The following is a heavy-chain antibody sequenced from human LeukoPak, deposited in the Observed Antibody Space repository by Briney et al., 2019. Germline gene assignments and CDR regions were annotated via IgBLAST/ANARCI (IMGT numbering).Heavy chain of an antibody. CDR1: GVTFRNHA. D-gene: IGHD1-7*01. CDR3: VIMEIRDTGFHNGMDA. Sequence: SVKVSCKASGVTFRNHAISWVRQAPGHGLEWMGRIIAILDVEDYAQKLQGRVTITADKSTSTAYMELSSLTSEDTAVYYCVIMEIRDTGFHNGMDAWGQGTTVTVSS. J-gene: IGHJ6*02. V-gene: IGHV1-69*04. CDR2: IIAILDVE.